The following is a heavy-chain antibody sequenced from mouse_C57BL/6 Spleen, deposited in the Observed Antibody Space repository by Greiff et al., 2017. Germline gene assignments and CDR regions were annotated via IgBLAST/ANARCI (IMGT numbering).Heavy chain of an antibody. Sequence: DVMLVESGGGLVKPGGSLKLSCAASGFTFSSYTMSWVRQTPEKRLEWVATISGGGGNTYYPDSVKGRFTISRDNAKNTLYLQMSSLRSEDTALYYCARHGPNYYGSSYDWYFDVWGTGTTVTVSS. CDR3: ARHGPNYYGSSYDWYFDV. J-gene: IGHJ1*03. V-gene: IGHV5-9*01. D-gene: IGHD1-1*01. CDR1: GFTFSSYT. CDR2: ISGGGGNT.